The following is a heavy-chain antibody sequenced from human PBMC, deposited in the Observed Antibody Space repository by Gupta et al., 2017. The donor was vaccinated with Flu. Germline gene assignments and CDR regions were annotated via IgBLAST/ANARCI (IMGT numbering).Heavy chain of an antibody. CDR2: INHSGST. V-gene: IGHV4-34*01. CDR3: ARRTYSSSWYWDY. D-gene: IGHD6-13*01. J-gene: IGHJ4*02. Sequence: QVQLQQWGAGLLKPSETLSLTCAVYGGSFSGYYWSWIRQPPGKGLEWIGEINHSGSTNYNPSLKSRVSISVDTSKNQFSLKLSSVTAADTAVYYCARRTYSSSWYWDYWGQGTLVTVSS. CDR1: GGSFSGYY.